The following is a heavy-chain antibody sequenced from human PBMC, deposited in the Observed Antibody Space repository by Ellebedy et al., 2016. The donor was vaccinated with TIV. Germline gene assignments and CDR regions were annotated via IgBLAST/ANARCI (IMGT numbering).Heavy chain of an antibody. CDR1: GFIISGDW. CDR3: ARRSRGPSYYFDY. D-gene: IGHD3-10*01. J-gene: IGHJ4*02. Sequence: GESLKISCAASGFIISGDWMSWARQAPGKGLEWISYFSGSGGIMDHADSVKGRFTISRDNAKNSLYLQLGSLRAEDTAVYYCARRSRGPSYYFDYWGQGALVTVSS. CDR2: FSGSGGIM. V-gene: IGHV3-48*04.